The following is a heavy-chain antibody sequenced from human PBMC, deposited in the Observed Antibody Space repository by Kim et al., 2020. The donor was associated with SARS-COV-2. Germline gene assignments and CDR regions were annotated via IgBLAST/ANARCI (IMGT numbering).Heavy chain of an antibody. CDR3: ARPSAAADYFDF. CDR1: GFTFSSYE. Sequence: GGSLRLSCAASGFTFSSYEMNWVRQAPGKGLEWVSYISSSGSTIYYADSVKGRFTISRDNAKNSLYLQMNSLRAEDTAVYYCARPSAAADYFDFWGQGTLVTVS. J-gene: IGHJ4*02. D-gene: IGHD6-13*01. V-gene: IGHV3-48*03. CDR2: ISSSGSTI.